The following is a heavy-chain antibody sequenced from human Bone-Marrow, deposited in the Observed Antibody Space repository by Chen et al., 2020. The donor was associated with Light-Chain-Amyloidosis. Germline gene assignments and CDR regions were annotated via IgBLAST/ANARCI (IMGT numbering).Heavy chain of an antibody. Sequence: QVQLVQSGAEVKKPGASVKVSCKASGYIFTNFGLSWVRQAPGQGLEWMGWISPYNGKTKYAQKLQGRITMTTAPSTSTAYMELPSLRSDETALYYCARAHRPGRSSGWHGYWGQGTLVTVS. CDR1: GYIFTNFG. D-gene: IGHD6-19*01. V-gene: IGHV1-18*01. CDR3: ARAHRPGRSSGWHGY. CDR2: ISPYNGKT. J-gene: IGHJ4*02.